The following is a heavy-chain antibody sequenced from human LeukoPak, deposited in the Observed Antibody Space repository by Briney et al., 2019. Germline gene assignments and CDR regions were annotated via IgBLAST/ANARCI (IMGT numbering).Heavy chain of an antibody. CDR1: GGSVSSGSYY. V-gene: IGHV4-61*01. CDR3: AGGRIRLWLHFYGMDV. D-gene: IGHD5-18*01. J-gene: IGHJ6*02. CDR2: IYHSGST. Sequence: SETLSLTCTVSGGSVSSGSYYWSWIRQPPGKGLEWIGEIYHSGSTNYNPSLKSRVTISVDKSKNQFSLKLSSVTAADTAVYYCAGGRIRLWLHFYGMDVWGQGTTVTVSS.